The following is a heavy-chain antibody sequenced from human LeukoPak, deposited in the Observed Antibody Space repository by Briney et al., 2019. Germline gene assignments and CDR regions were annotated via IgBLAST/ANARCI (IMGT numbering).Heavy chain of an antibody. CDR2: IYYSGST. Sequence: PSETLSLTCTVSGGSISSSSYYWGWIRQPPGKALEWIGCIYYSGSTYYNPSLKSRVTISVDTSKNQFSLKLSSVTAADTAVYYCARCLGVGQWLAYNWFDPWGQGTLVTVSS. D-gene: IGHD6-19*01. CDR3: ARCLGVGQWLAYNWFDP. J-gene: IGHJ5*02. V-gene: IGHV4-39*01. CDR1: GGSISSSSYY.